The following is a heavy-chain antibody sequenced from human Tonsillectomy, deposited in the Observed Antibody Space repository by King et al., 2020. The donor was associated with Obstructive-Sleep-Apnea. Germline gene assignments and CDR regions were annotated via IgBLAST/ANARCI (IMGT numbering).Heavy chain of an antibody. CDR1: GYTLTELS. J-gene: IGHJ3*02. CDR3: VTLGAGAGSGDAFDI. D-gene: IGHD3-10*01. V-gene: IGHV1-24*01. CDR2: FDPENGES. Sequence: QLVQSGAEVKKPGASVKVSCKVSGYTLTELSMHWVRQTPGKGLEWRGGFDPENGESIYAQKFQGRVTMTEDTSTDTAYMELSSLRSEDTAVYYCVTLGAGAGSGDAFDIWGQGTMVTVSS.